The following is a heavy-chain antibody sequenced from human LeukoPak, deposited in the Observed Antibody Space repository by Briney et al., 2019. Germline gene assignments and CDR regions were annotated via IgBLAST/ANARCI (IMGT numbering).Heavy chain of an antibody. Sequence: ASVKVSCKASGYTFTGYYMNWVRQAPGQGLEWMGWINPNSGGTNYAQEFQGRVTMTRDTSISTAYMELSRLRSDDTAVYYCARLDCSGGTCYFSYWGQGTLVTVSS. CDR3: ARLDCSGGTCYFSY. CDR2: INPNSGGT. CDR1: GYTFTGYY. V-gene: IGHV1-2*02. J-gene: IGHJ4*02. D-gene: IGHD2-15*01.